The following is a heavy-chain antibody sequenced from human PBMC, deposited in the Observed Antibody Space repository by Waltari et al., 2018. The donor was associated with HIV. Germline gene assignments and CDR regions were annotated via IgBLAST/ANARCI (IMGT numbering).Heavy chain of an antibody. Sequence: GQLVQSGAEVKKPGAAVTVSCTASGYTVTSYDINWVRQASGQGLEGMGWVNPNRGKTGDAQKFQGRVTMTRITTISTAYMELISLRSEDTAVDDCARGLIAARRYYYYGMDVWGQGTTVTVSS. CDR2: VNPNRGKT. CDR3: ARGLIAARRYYYYGMDV. D-gene: IGHD6-6*01. V-gene: IGHV1-8*01. CDR1: GYTVTSYD. J-gene: IGHJ6*02.